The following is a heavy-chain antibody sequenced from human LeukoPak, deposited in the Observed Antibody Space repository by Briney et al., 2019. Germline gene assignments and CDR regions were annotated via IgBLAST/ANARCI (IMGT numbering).Heavy chain of an antibody. D-gene: IGHD2-2*01. CDR2: IYYSGST. J-gene: IGHJ4*02. V-gene: IGHV4-39*01. CDR3: ARGGYQGVVPAALDY. Sequence: PSETLSLTCTVSGGSISSSSYYWGWIRQPPGKGLEWIGSIYYSGSTYYNPSLKSRVTISVDTSKNQFSLKLSSVTAADTAVYYCARGGYQGVVPAALDYWGQGTLVTVSS. CDR1: GGSISSSSYY.